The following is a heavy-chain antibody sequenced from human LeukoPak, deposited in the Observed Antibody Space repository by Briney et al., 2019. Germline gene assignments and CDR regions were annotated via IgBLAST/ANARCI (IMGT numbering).Heavy chain of an antibody. CDR1: GFTFSSYG. Sequence: GGSLRLSCAASGFTFSSYGMHWVRQAPGKGLEWVAFIRYDGSNKYYADSVKGRFTISRDNSKNTLYLQMNSLRAEDTAVYYCAKDVSYSSGWYLGGLWGQGTLVTVSS. V-gene: IGHV3-30*02. D-gene: IGHD6-19*01. CDR2: IRYDGSNK. J-gene: IGHJ4*02. CDR3: AKDVSYSSGWYLGGL.